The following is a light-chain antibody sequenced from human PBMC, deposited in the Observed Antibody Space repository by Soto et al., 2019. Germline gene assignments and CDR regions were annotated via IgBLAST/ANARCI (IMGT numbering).Light chain of an antibody. V-gene: IGLV1-40*01. CDR3: QSYDSSLSGWV. CDR1: SSSIGAGFD. J-gene: IGLJ3*02. CDR2: GNN. Sequence: QSVLTQPPSVSGAPGQRVTISCTGSSSSIGAGFDVHWYQQFPGTAPKLLICGNNNRPSGVPDRFSGSKSGTSASLAITGLQAEDEADYYCQSYDSSLSGWVFGGGTKLTVL.